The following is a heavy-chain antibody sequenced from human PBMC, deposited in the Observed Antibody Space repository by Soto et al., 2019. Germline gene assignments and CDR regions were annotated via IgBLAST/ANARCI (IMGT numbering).Heavy chain of an antibody. CDR2: ISAYNGNT. Sequence: QVQLVQSGAEVKKPGASVKVSCKASGYTFTSYGISWVRQAPGQGLEWMGWISAYNGNTNYAQKRPGRVPRTTDTSTSTAYMELRSLRSDDTAVYYCARGGDDYGDYGYFDYWGQGTLVTVSS. CDR1: GYTFTSYG. J-gene: IGHJ4*02. CDR3: ARGGDDYGDYGYFDY. D-gene: IGHD4-17*01. V-gene: IGHV1-18*01.